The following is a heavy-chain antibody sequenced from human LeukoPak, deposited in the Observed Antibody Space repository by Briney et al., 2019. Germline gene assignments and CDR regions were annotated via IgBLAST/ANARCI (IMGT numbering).Heavy chain of an antibody. CDR1: GGSFSGYY. Sequence: SETLSLTCTVYGGSFSGYYWSWIRQPPGKGLEWIGEINHSGSTNYNPSLKSRVTISVDTSKNQFSLKLSSVTAADTAVYYCARRPYGLDYWGQGTLVTVSS. CDR3: ARRPYGLDY. V-gene: IGHV4-34*01. J-gene: IGHJ4*02. D-gene: IGHD3-16*01. CDR2: INHSGST.